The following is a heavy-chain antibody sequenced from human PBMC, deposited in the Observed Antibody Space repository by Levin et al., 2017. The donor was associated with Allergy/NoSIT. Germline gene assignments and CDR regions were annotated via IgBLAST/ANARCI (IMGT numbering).Heavy chain of an antibody. CDR1: GFNINSNY. D-gene: IGHD3-22*01. CDR3: ASTPRYYDSSGYFNFDY. CDR2: IYSGGTI. Sequence: GESLKISCTATGFNINSNYISWVRQTPEKGLEWVSVIYSGGTIYYADSVKGRFTISRDKSKNTVYLQMNSLRVEDTAVYYCASTPRYYDSSGYFNFDYWGQGTLVTVSS. V-gene: IGHV3-53*01. J-gene: IGHJ4*02.